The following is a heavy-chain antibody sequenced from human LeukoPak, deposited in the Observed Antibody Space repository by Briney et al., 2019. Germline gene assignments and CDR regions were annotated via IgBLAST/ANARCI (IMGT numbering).Heavy chain of an antibody. J-gene: IGHJ6*02. Sequence: GGSLRLSCTASGFTVSSNYMSWVRQAPGKGLEWVSVIYSGGSTYYADSVKGRFTISRDNSKNTLYLQMNSLRAEDSAVYYWASPVLLYFDHGMDVWGQGST. CDR3: ASPVLLYFDHGMDV. D-gene: IGHD4/OR15-4a*01. CDR2: IYSGGST. V-gene: IGHV3-66*01. CDR1: GFTVSSNY.